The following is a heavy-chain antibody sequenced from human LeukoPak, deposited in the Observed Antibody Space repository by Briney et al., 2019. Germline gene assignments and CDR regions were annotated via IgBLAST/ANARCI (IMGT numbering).Heavy chain of an antibody. V-gene: IGHV4-59*01. CDR1: GGSISTYY. J-gene: IGHJ4*03. CDR3: ARAEWGSWLDY. D-gene: IGHD3-16*01. CDR2: IYYSGST. Sequence: SETLSLTCTVSGGSISTYYWIWIRQPPGKGLEWIGYIYYSGSTNYNPSLKSRVTISADTSKNQFSLKLSAVTAADTAVYYCARAEWGSWLDYWGQGTTVTVSS.